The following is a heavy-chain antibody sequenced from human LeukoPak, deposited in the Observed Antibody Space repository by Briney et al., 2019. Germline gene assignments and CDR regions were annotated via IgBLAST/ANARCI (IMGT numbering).Heavy chain of an antibody. CDR3: ARNLPAADY. CDR2: ITTSGSTI. Sequence: GGSLRLSCAASGFTFSDYYMSWIRQAPGKGLQCILYITTSGSTIYYADSVKGRFTISRDNAKNSLYLQMNSLRAEDTAVYYCARNLPAADYWGQGTLVTVSS. D-gene: IGHD2-2*01. CDR1: GFTFSDYY. V-gene: IGHV3-11*04. J-gene: IGHJ4*02.